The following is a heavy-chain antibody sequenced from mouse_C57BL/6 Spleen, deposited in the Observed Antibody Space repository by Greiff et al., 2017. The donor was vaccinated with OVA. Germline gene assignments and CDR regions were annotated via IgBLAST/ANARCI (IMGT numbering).Heavy chain of an antibody. CDR3: AREDDGYFYAMDY. CDR1: GYTFTSYW. Sequence: QVQLQQPGAELVKPGASVKLSCKASGYTFTSYWMHWVKQRPGRGLEWIGRIGPNSGGTKYNEQFKSKATLTVYKPSSTAYMQLSSLTSEDSAVYYCAREDDGYFYAMDYWGQGTSVTVSS. D-gene: IGHD2-3*01. V-gene: IGHV1-72*01. J-gene: IGHJ4*01. CDR2: IGPNSGGT.